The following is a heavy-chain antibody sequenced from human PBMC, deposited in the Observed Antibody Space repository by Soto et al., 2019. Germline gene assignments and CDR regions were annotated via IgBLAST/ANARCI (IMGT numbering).Heavy chain of an antibody. Sequence: PSETLSLTCTVSGGSISSYYWSWIRQPPGKGLEWIGYIYYSGSTNYNPSLKSRVTISVDRSKNQFSLKLSSVTAADTAVYYCARHFSVDYFDYWGQGARVTVS. V-gene: IGHV4-59*08. CDR1: GGSISSYY. CDR3: ARHFSVDYFDY. J-gene: IGHJ4*02. CDR2: IYYSGST.